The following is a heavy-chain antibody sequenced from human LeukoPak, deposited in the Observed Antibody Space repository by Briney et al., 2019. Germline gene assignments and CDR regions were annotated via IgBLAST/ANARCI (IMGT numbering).Heavy chain of an antibody. V-gene: IGHV4-39*07. CDR3: ARDLGIAARPDY. Sequence: PSETLSLTCTVSGGSVSSSNYYWGWIRQPPGKGLEWIGSIYYSGTTYYNPSLKSRVTISVDTSKNQFSLKLSSVTAADTAVYYCARDLGIAARPDYWGQGTLVTVSS. CDR1: GGSVSSSNYY. CDR2: IYYSGTT. D-gene: IGHD6-6*01. J-gene: IGHJ4*02.